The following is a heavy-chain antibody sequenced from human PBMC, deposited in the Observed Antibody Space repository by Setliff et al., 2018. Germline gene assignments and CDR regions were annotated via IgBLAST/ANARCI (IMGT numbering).Heavy chain of an antibody. D-gene: IGHD6-19*01. V-gene: IGHV7-4-1*02. Sequence: ASVKVSCKASEYTFTRYAMNWARQAPGQGLEWMGWFNTNTGNPTYAQGFTGRFVFSLDTSVSTAYLQISSLKAEDTAVYYCARDSSGWSGFSRLVGVYYYYMDVWGKGTTVTVSS. J-gene: IGHJ6*03. CDR1: EYTFTRYA. CDR2: FNTNTGNP. CDR3: ARDSSGWSGFSRLVGVYYYYMDV.